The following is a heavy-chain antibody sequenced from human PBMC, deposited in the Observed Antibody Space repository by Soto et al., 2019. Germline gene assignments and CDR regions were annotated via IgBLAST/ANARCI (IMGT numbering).Heavy chain of an antibody. CDR3: ARDLQLGGYYYYGMDV. CDR1: GGSISSYY. J-gene: IGHJ6*02. CDR2: IYYSGST. D-gene: IGHD5-18*01. V-gene: IGHV4-59*01. Sequence: SETLSLTCTVSGGSISSYYWSWIRQPPGKGLEWIGYIYYSGSTNYNPSLKSRVTISVDTSKNQFSLKLSSVTAADTAVYYCARDLQLGGYYYYGMDVWGQGTTVTVSS.